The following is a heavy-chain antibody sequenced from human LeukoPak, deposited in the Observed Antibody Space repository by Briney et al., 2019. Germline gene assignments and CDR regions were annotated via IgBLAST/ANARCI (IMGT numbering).Heavy chain of an antibody. CDR3: ARYSPRKQDAAFDI. Sequence: GESLKISCKGSGYSFTSYWIGSVRQMPGKGLEWMGIIYPGDSDTRYSPSYQGQVTISADKSISTAYLQWSSLKASDTAMYYCARYSPRKQDAAFDIWGQGTMVTVSS. CDR1: GYSFTSYW. D-gene: IGHD2-21*01. J-gene: IGHJ3*02. V-gene: IGHV5-51*01. CDR2: IYPGDSDT.